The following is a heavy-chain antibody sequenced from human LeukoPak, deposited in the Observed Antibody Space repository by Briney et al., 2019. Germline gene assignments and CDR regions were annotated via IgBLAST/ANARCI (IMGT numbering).Heavy chain of an antibody. CDR3: ARDQTGTIVFDI. D-gene: IGHD1-7*01. V-gene: IGHV3-21*01. Sequence: GGSLRLSCAASGFTFSSYGMHWVRQAPGKGLEWVSSISSSSSYIYYADSVKGRFTISRDNAKNSLYLQMNSLRAKDTAVCYCARDQTGTIVFDIWGLGTMVTVSS. CDR1: GFTFSSYG. J-gene: IGHJ3*02. CDR2: ISSSSSYI.